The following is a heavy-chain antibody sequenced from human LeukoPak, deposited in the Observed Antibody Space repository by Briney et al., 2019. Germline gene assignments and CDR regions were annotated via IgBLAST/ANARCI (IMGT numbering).Heavy chain of an antibody. CDR3: ARGGSGWFDAFDI. J-gene: IGHJ3*02. V-gene: IGHV1-2*02. CDR2: INPNSGGT. Sequence: ASVKVSCKASGYTFTGYYMHWVRQAPGQGLEWMGWINPNSGGTNYAQKFLGRVTMTRDTSITTAYMELSRLRSDDTAVYYCARGGSGWFDAFDIWAKGQWSPSLQ. CDR1: GYTFTGYY. D-gene: IGHD6-19*01.